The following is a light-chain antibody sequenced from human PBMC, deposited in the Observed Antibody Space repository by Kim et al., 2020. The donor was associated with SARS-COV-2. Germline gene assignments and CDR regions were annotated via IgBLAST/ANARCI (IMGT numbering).Light chain of an antibody. CDR3: LLFYSGRGV. V-gene: IGLV7-46*01. J-gene: IGLJ3*02. CDR1: TGTVTRSHY. Sequence: PGGTVTITCSSSTGTVTRSHYPYWLQQKPGQVPRTLIYDTTNKHSGPPARFSGSLLGDKAALTLSGAQPEDEAEYYCLLFYSGRGVFGGGTQLTVL. CDR2: DTT.